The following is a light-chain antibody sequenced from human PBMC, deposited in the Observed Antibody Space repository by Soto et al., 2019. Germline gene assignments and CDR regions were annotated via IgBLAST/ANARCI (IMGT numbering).Light chain of an antibody. V-gene: IGKV1-39*01. Sequence: DIQMTQSPSSLSAFVGDRVTITCRASESISRHLNWYQQKPGKAPKLLIYAASSLQNGVPSRFSGGGSGPDFTLTISNLQPADFATYYCQQSYSTPSITFGQGTRLEIK. CDR2: AAS. J-gene: IGKJ5*01. CDR3: QQSYSTPSIT. CDR1: ESISRH.